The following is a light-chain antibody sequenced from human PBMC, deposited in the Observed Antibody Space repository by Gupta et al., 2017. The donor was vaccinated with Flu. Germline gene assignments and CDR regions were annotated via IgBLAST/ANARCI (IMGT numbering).Light chain of an antibody. CDR3: RQTYKIPLA. Sequence: DIQMTQSPSSLSASVGDRVTITCRASQSVTISLSWYQQRPGKALQLLIYNTSTLQDGVPSRFTDSGSGTYFTLIIDSLKPEDSATYYCRQTYKIPLAFGGGTRVDI. CDR2: NTS. V-gene: IGKV1-39*01. J-gene: IGKJ4*01. CDR1: QSVTIS.